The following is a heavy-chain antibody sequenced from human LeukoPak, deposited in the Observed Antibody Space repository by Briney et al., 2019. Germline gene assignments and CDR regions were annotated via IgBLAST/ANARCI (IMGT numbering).Heavy chain of an antibody. D-gene: IGHD3-22*01. J-gene: IGHJ3*02. V-gene: IGHV3-20*01. Sequence: GGSLRLSCAASGFTFDDYGMSWVRQAPGKGLEWVSGINWNGGSTGYADSVKGRFTISRDNAKNSLYLQMNSLRAEDTALYHCAREYDSSGRDAFDIWGQGTMVTVSS. CDR2: INWNGGST. CDR1: GFTFDDYG. CDR3: AREYDSSGRDAFDI.